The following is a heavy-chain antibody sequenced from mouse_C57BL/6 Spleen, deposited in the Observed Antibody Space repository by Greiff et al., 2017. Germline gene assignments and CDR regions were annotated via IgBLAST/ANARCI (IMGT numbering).Heavy chain of an antibody. CDR1: GYTFTSYW. Sequence: VKLLQPGAELVKPGASLKLSCKASGYTFTSYWMHWVQQRPGRGLEWIGRIDPNSGGTKYNEKVKSKATLTGDNPTSTAYLQLSSLKSEDSAIYYCARGGWDYFDYWGQGTTLTVSS. CDR3: ARGGWDYFDY. CDR2: IDPNSGGT. J-gene: IGHJ2*01. V-gene: IGHV1-72*01. D-gene: IGHD3-3*01.